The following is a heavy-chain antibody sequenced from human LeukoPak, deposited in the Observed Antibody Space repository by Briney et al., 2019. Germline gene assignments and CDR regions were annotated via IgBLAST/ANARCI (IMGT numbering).Heavy chain of an antibody. J-gene: IGHJ6*04. CDR1: GFTFSSYA. Sequence: PGGSLRLSCAASGFTFSSYAMNWVRQAPGKGLEWVSAISGSGGNTYYADPVKGRFTISRGNSKNTLYLQMNSLRAEDTAVYYCAELGITMIGGVWGKGTTVTISS. V-gene: IGHV3-23*01. D-gene: IGHD3-10*02. CDR2: ISGSGGNT. CDR3: AELGITMIGGV.